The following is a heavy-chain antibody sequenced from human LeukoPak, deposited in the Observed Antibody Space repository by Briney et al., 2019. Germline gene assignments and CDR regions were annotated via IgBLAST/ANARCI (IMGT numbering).Heavy chain of an antibody. CDR2: ISYDGSNK. CDR1: GFIFSSYA. CDR3: AREGTSSSCFDY. D-gene: IGHD6-13*01. Sequence: GGSLRLPCAASGFIFSSYAMHWVRQAPGKGLEGVAVISYDGSNKYYADSVKGRFTISRDNSKNTLYLQMNSLRAEDTAVYYCAREGTSSSCFDYWGQGTLVTVSS. V-gene: IGHV3-30-3*01. J-gene: IGHJ4*02.